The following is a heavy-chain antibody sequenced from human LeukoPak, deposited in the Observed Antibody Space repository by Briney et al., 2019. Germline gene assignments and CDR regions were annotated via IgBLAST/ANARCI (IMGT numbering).Heavy chain of an antibody. CDR3: ARGIAVAGGTNYYYGMDV. CDR1: GGSISSYY. D-gene: IGHD6-19*01. V-gene: IGHV4-59*01. CDR2: IYYSGSP. Sequence: PSETLSLTCTVSGGSISSYYWSWIRQPPGKGLEWIGYIYYSGSPNYHPSLKSRVTISVDTSKNQFSLKLSSVTAADTAVYYCARGIAVAGGTNYYYGMDVWGQGTTVTVSS. J-gene: IGHJ6*02.